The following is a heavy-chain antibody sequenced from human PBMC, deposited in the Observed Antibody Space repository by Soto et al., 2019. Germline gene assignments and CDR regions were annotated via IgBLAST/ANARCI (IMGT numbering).Heavy chain of an antibody. CDR3: AADRGRITIFGVVTNYYGMDV. V-gene: IGHV1-58*01. CDR2: IVVGSGNT. J-gene: IGHJ6*02. D-gene: IGHD3-3*01. Sequence: ASVKVSCKASGFTFTSSAVQWVRQARGQRLEWIGWIVVGSGNTNYAQKFQERVTITRDMSTSTAYMELSSLRSEDTAVYYCAADRGRITIFGVVTNYYGMDVWGQGTTVTVSS. CDR1: GFTFTSSA.